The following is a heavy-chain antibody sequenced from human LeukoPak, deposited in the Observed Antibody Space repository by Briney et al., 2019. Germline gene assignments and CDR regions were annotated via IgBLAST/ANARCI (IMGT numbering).Heavy chain of an antibody. CDR3: ASPRHGSSGYYYVGPPDY. V-gene: IGHV1-69*13. Sequence: ASVKVSCKASGGTFSSYAISWVRQAPGQGLEWMGGIIPIFGTANYAQKFQGRVTITADESTSTAYMELSSLRSEDTAVYYCASPRHGSSGYYYVGPPDYWGQGTLVTVSS. D-gene: IGHD3-22*01. CDR1: GGTFSSYA. CDR2: IIPIFGTA. J-gene: IGHJ4*02.